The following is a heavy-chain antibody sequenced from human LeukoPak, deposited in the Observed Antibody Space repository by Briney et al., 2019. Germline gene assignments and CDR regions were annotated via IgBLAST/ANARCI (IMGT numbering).Heavy chain of an antibody. CDR1: GFISSDYS. CDR3: KEIDQ. V-gene: IGHV3-30*04. CDR2: ISFDGSNK. Sequence: PGRSLRLSCAASGFISSDYSLHWVRQAPGKGLEWLAGISFDGSNKYYADSVKGRFTISRDNSKNTLYLQINSLRAEDTAVYYCKEIDQWGQGTLVTVSS. J-gene: IGHJ4*02.